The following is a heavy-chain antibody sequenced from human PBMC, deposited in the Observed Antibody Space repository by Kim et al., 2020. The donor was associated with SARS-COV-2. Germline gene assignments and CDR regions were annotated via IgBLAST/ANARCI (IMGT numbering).Heavy chain of an antibody. D-gene: IGHD3-10*02. CDR3: ARGMFSSGFDV. Sequence: GGSLRLSCAASGFSVSNYWINWVRHAPGKGLVWVSRISSDGRYTHYADSVKGRFTLSRDNAVNTLFLQMNSLRAEDTAVYYCARGMFSSGFDVWGQGTTVTVSS. CDR2: ISSDGRYT. V-gene: IGHV3-74*01. CDR1: GFSVSNYW. J-gene: IGHJ6*02.